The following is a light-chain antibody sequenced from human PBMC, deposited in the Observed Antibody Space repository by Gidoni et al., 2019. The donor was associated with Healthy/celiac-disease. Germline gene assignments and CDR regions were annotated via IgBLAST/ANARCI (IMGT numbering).Light chain of an antibody. CDR1: NIGSKN. J-gene: IGLJ3*02. CDR2: RDS. CDR3: QVWDSSTGV. V-gene: IGLV3-9*01. Sequence: SYELPQPLSVSVALGQTARITCGGNNIGSKNVPWYQQKPGQAPVLVIYRDSNRPSGIPERFSGSNSGNTATLTISRAQAGDEADYYCQVWDSSTGVFGGGTKLTVL.